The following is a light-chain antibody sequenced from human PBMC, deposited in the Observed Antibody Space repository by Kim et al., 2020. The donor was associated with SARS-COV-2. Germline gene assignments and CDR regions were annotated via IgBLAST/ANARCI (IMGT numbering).Light chain of an antibody. J-gene: IGKJ2*01. Sequence: PGERAPLSCRASQSVSSNYIAWYQQKPGQAPRLLVYGASTRPAGIPDRFTGSGSGTDFTLTINRLEPEDFAVYYCQQYGSSPYTFGQGTKLEIK. V-gene: IGKV3-20*01. CDR3: QQYGSSPYT. CDR2: GAS. CDR1: QSVSSNY.